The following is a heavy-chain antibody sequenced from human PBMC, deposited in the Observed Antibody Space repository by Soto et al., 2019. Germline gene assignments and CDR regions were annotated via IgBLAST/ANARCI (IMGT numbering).Heavy chain of an antibody. Sequence: QITLKESAPTRVKPTQTLTLTCTFSGFSLTSRPMGVGWIRQPPGKALEWLAFIYWDDDKRYSPSLRSRLTIPKDTSGNQVVLTMTNMDPMDTATYYCAHRLSGYNWNGGYFDYWGQGALVTVSS. CDR2: IYWDDDK. V-gene: IGHV2-5*02. D-gene: IGHD1-1*01. CDR1: GFSLTSRPMG. J-gene: IGHJ4*02. CDR3: AHRLSGYNWNGGYFDY.